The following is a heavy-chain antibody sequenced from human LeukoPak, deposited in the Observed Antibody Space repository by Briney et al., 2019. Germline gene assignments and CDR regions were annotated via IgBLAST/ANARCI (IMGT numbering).Heavy chain of an antibody. V-gene: IGHV1-69*06. J-gene: IGHJ4*02. CDR2: IIPIFGTA. CDR3: ARGGETVAGTLALDY. CDR1: GGTFSSYA. Sequence: GASVKVSCKASGGTFSSYAISWVRQAPGQGLEWMGGIIPIFGTANYAQKFQGRVTITADKSTSTAYMELSSLRSEDTAVYYCARGGETVAGTLALDYWGRGTLVTVSS. D-gene: IGHD6-19*01.